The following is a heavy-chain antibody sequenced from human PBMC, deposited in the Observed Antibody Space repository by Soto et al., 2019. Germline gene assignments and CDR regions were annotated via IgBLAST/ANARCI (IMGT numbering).Heavy chain of an antibody. D-gene: IGHD6-6*01. Sequence: QVQLVQSGVEVKKPGASVKVSCKASGYTFTDYRMIWVRQAPGQGLEWMGIINPSGGSTNYAPNFQGRVTRTRDSFRSEDTAVYYCARPAGRLANWFDPWGQGTLVTVSS. CDR1: GYTFTDYR. CDR2: INPSGGST. V-gene: IGHV1-46*01. J-gene: IGHJ5*02. CDR3: DP.